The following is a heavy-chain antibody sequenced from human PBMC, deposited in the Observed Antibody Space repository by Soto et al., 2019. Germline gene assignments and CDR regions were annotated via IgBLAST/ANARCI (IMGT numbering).Heavy chain of an antibody. V-gene: IGHV3-23*01. CDR2: IRVSGGSK. CDR1: GFTFSSYA. J-gene: IGHJ6*03. Sequence: GGALRLSCAASGFTFSSYAMGWGRQAPGKGLEWVSAIRVSGGSKYYADSVKGRFTISRDNSKNTLYLQMNSLRAEDTAVYYCAIYTGGIVVVPAMVVWGKATTVTVSS. CDR3: AIYTGGIVVVPAMVV. D-gene: IGHD2-2*01.